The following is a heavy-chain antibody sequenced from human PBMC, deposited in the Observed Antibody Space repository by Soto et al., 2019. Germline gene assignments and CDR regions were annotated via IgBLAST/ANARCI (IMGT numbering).Heavy chain of an antibody. CDR1: GFTFSRYS. CDR3: ARGDSGSTDAFDF. V-gene: IGHV3-21*06. D-gene: IGHD1-26*01. Sequence: PGGSQRLSCAASGFTFSRYSMSWVRQAPGKGLEWVSSISSSSMYIYYVDSVKGRFTISKDNAKNSLYLQMNNLRAEDTAVYYCARGDSGSTDAFDFWGQGTMVTVSS. CDR2: ISSSSMYI. J-gene: IGHJ3*01.